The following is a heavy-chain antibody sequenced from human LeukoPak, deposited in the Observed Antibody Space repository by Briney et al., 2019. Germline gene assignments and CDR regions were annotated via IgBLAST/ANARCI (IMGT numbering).Heavy chain of an antibody. D-gene: IGHD1-7*01. CDR3: ARVDTLELHPYYFDY. CDR1: GFTFSSYW. CDR2: IKQDGSEK. Sequence: GGSLRLSCAASGFTFSSYWMSWVRQAPGKGLEWVANIKQDGSEKYYVDSVKGRFTISRDNAKNSLYLQMNSLRAEDTAVYYCARVDTLELHPYYFDYWAREPWSPSPQ. J-gene: IGHJ4*02. V-gene: IGHV3-7*01.